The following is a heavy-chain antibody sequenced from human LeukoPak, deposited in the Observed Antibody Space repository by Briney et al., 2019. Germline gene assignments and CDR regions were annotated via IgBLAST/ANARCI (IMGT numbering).Heavy chain of an antibody. D-gene: IGHD1-20*01. Sequence: ASVKVSCKASEYTFTGYYMHWVRQAPGQGLEWMGWINPNSGGTNYAQKFQGRVTMTRDTSISTAYMELSRLRSDDTAVYYCARPPHNWNPGDGDYWGQGTLVTVSS. V-gene: IGHV1-2*02. CDR2: INPNSGGT. J-gene: IGHJ4*02. CDR3: ARPPHNWNPGDGDY. CDR1: EYTFTGYY.